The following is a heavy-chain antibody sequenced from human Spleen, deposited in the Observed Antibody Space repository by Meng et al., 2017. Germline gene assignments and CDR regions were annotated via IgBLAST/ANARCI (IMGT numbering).Heavy chain of an antibody. D-gene: IGHD2-21*01. Sequence: ETLSLTCVVSGGSFSDYYWSWIRQPPGKGLEWIGSIYYSGSTYYNPSLKSRVTISVDTSKNQFSLKLSSVTAADTAVYYCARGLNCFHSGDCYFDLWGRGTLVTVSS. CDR3: ARGLNCFHSGDCYFDL. J-gene: IGHJ2*01. CDR1: GGSFSDYY. CDR2: IYYSGST. V-gene: IGHV4-34*01.